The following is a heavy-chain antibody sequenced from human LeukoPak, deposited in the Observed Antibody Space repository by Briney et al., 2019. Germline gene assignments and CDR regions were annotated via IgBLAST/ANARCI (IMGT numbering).Heavy chain of an antibody. CDR3: AGGRWELLKGSGDY. CDR1: GFTFSNAW. D-gene: IGHD1-26*01. J-gene: IGHJ4*02. V-gene: IGHV3-15*01. Sequence: PGGSLRLSCAASGFTFSNAWMSWVRQAPGKGLEWVGRIKSKTDGGTTDYAAPVKGRFTISRDDSKNTLYLQMNSLKTEDTALYYCAGGRWELLKGSGDYWGQGTLVTVSS. CDR2: IKSKTDGGTT.